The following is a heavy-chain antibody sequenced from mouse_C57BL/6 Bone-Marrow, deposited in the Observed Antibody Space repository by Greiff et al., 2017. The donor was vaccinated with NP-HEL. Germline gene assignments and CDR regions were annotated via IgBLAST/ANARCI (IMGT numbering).Heavy chain of an antibody. CDR3: TRHRPYNGSSYVYFDV. V-gene: IGHV5-15*01. CDR1: GFTFSDYG. CDR2: ISNFAYSI. D-gene: IGHD1-1*01. Sequence: DVMLVESGGGLVQPGGSLKLSCAASGFTFSDYGMAWVRQAPRKGPEWVAFISNFAYSIYYADTVTGRFTFSRENSKNTLYLEMSSLRSEDTAMYYCTRHRPYNGSSYVYFDVWGTGTTVTVST. J-gene: IGHJ1*03.